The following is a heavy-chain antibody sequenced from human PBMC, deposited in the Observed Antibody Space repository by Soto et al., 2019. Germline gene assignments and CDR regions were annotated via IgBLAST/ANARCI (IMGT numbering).Heavy chain of an antibody. CDR1: GFTFSSYW. J-gene: IGHJ6*02. D-gene: IGHD2-2*01. CDR2: IKEDGSEK. Sequence: GGSLRLSCAASGFTFSSYWMSWVRQAPEKGLEWVANIKEDGSEKYYVDSVKGRFTISRDNAKNSLYLQMNSLRAEDTAVYYCAWESMYQNYYYYGMDVWGPGTTVTVSS. CDR3: AWESMYQNYYYYGMDV. V-gene: IGHV3-7*04.